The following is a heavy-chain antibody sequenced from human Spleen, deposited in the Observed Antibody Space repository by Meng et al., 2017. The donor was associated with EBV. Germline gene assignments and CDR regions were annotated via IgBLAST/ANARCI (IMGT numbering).Heavy chain of an antibody. V-gene: IGHV2-5*02. CDR1: GFSLSGGGVG. D-gene: IGHD3-9*01. CDR3: AHLLTRYFAADY. J-gene: IGHJ4*02. CDR2: IYWDDDK. Sequence: QITLKESGPTRVKPTQSLTTTGTFSGFSLSGGGVGVGWIRQPPGKALEWLALIYWDDDKRYSPSLKNRLTVTKDTSKNQVVLTMTNMDPVDTATYYCAHLLTRYFAADYWGQGTLVTVSS.